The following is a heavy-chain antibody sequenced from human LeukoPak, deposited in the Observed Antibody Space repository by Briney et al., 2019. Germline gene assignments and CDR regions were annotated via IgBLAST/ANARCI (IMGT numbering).Heavy chain of an antibody. D-gene: IGHD2-15*01. J-gene: IGHJ4*02. CDR2: INSDGSGT. CDR3: AGRSAGNLEY. Sequence: GGSLRLSCAASGFTFSNYWMHWVRQAPGNGLVWVSRINSDGSGTGYADSVKGRFTISRDNAKNTLYLQMNSLRAEDTAVYYCAGRSAGNLEYWGQGTLVSVSS. CDR1: GFTFSNYW. V-gene: IGHV3-74*01.